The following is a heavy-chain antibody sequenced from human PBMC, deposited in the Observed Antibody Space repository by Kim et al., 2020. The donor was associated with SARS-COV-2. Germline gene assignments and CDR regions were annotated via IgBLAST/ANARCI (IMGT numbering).Heavy chain of an antibody. CDR3: AREQGAADL. D-gene: IGHD3-16*01. Sequence: RKSYDQKFQGRVTMTRDTSTSTVYMGLSSLRSEDTAVYYCAREQGAADLWGRGTLVTVSS. J-gene: IGHJ2*01. V-gene: IGHV1-46*01. CDR2: RK.